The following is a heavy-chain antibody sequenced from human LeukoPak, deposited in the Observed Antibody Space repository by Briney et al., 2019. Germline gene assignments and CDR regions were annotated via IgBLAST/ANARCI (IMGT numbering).Heavy chain of an antibody. Sequence: PSETLSLTRAVYGGSFSGYYWSWIRQPPGKGLEWIGEINHSGSTNYNPSLKSRVTISVDTSKNQFSLKLSSVTAADTAVYYCARGRPWYSSSSLGYWGQGTLVTVSS. J-gene: IGHJ4*02. V-gene: IGHV4-34*01. CDR2: INHSGST. D-gene: IGHD6-13*01. CDR3: ARGRPWYSSSSLGY. CDR1: GGSFSGYY.